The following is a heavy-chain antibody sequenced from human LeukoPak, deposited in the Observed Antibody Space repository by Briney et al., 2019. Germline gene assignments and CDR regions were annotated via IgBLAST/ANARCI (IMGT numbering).Heavy chain of an antibody. V-gene: IGHV3-30*02. CDR2: IRYDGSNK. Sequence: GGSLRLSCAASGFTFSSYGMHWVRQAPGKGLEWVAFIRYDGSNKYYADSVKGRFTISRDNSKNTLYMQMNSLRAEDTAVYYCARGEAGYYYYGMDVWGQGTTDTVSS. CDR3: ARGEAGYYYYGMDV. CDR1: GFTFSSYG. D-gene: IGHD1-26*01. J-gene: IGHJ6*02.